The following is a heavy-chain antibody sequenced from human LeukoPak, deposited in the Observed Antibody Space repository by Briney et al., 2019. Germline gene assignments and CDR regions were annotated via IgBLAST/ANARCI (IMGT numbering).Heavy chain of an antibody. CDR1: GGSISSGGYY. CDR2: IYHSGST. V-gene: IGHV4-30-2*01. J-gene: IGHJ4*02. Sequence: SQTLSLTCTVSGGSISSGGYYWSWIRQPPGKGLEWIGYIYHSGSTYYNPSLKSRVTISVDRSKNQFSLKLSSVTAADTAVYYCARDRIDGARSITMVRGVIDWGQGTLVTVSS. D-gene: IGHD3-10*01. CDR3: ARDRIDGARSITMVRGVID.